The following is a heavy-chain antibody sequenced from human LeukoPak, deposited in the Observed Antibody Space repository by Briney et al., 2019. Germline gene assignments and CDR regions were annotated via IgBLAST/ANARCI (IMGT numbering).Heavy chain of an antibody. CDR2: FDPEDGET. J-gene: IGHJ5*02. CDR1: GYTFTSFG. Sequence: ASVKVSCKASGYTFTSFGINWVRQAPGKGLEWMGGFDPEDGETIYAQKFQGRVTMTEDTSTDTAYMELSSLRSEDTAVYYCATARQLLWFGNWGQGTLVTVSS. V-gene: IGHV1-24*01. CDR3: ATARQLLWFGN. D-gene: IGHD3-10*01.